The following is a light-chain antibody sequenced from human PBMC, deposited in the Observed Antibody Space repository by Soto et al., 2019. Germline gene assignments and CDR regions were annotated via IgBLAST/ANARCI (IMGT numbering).Light chain of an antibody. J-gene: IGKJ1*01. CDR1: QSITTF. CDR3: HETDTIPET. V-gene: IGKV1-39*01. CDR2: AAS. Sequence: DIQMTQSPSSLSASVGDRVTITCRASQSITTFLNWYQQKPGKAPKLLIYAASSLQSGVPSRLSGSGSGKDFTLTISSLQPEDFATYECHETDTIPETFGQGTKVEIK.